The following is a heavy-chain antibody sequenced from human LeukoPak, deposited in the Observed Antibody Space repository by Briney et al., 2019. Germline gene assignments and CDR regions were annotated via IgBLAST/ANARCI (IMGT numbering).Heavy chain of an antibody. V-gene: IGHV1-18*04. J-gene: IGHJ2*01. D-gene: IGHD2-2*01. CDR2: ISAYNGNT. Sequence: EASVNLSCKSSGYTFTSYGISWVRLPPAQGLEWMGWISAYNGNTNYAQKLQGRVTMTTDTSTSTAYMELRSLRSDDTAVYYCARSSSTPWYFDLWGRGTLVTVSS. CDR1: GYTFTSYG. CDR3: ARSSSTPWYFDL.